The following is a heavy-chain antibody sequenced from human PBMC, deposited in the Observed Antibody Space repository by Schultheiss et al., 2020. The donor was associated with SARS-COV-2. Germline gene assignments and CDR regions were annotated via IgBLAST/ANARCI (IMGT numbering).Heavy chain of an antibody. J-gene: IGHJ5*02. D-gene: IGHD5-18*01. CDR2: INHSGST. CDR1: GGSISSYY. CDR3: ARGLRPPYSPDFDP. Sequence: GSLRLSCTVSGGSISSYYWSWIRQPAGKGLEWIGEINHSGSTNYNPSLKSRVTISVDKSKNQFSLSLTYVTAADTAVYYCARGLRPPYSPDFDPWGQGTLVTVSS. V-gene: IGHV4-34*01.